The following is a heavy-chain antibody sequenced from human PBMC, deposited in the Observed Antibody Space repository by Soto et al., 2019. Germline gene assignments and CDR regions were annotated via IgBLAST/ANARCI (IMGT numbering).Heavy chain of an antibody. CDR3: AREGGGYCSGASCYPYYFDS. Sequence: QVQLVQSGAEVKKPGASVKVSCKASGYTFTTYAIHWVRQAPGQRLEWMGWINAGNGNTRHSQKVQGRVTITRDTSASTAFRELSSLRSEDTAVYYCAREGGGYCSGASCYPYYFDSWGQGTLVTVSS. V-gene: IGHV1-3*01. CDR1: GYTFTTYA. J-gene: IGHJ4*02. CDR2: INAGNGNT. D-gene: IGHD2-15*01.